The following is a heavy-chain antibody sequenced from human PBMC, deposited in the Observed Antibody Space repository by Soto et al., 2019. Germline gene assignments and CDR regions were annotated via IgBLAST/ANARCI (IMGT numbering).Heavy chain of an antibody. CDR1: GITVTTEY. V-gene: IGHV3-53*01. CDR3: ARGDFDC. CDR2: FFAGGDT. Sequence: EVQLVESGGGLIQPGGSLKLSCAASGITVTTEYMSWVRQAPGKGLEWVSIFFAGGDTYYADSVKGRFTISRDNPKNTLYLQMNGLRAEDTAVYFCARGDFDCWGQGTLVTVSS. J-gene: IGHJ4*02.